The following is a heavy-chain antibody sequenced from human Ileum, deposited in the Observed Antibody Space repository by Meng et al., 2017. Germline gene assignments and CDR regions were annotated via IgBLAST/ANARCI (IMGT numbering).Heavy chain of an antibody. V-gene: IGHV4-4*02. J-gene: IGHJ4*02. CDR3: ARGGLTLERRPLDY. CDR2: VYHSGST. Sequence: QVRLQESGPGVVKPSGTLSLTCAVSGDSITNTNWRNWVRQPPGKGLEWIGEVYHSGSTNYNPSLQSRVTISIDKSKNQFSLNLTSVTVADTAVYYCARGGLTLERRPLDYWGQGTLVTVSS. D-gene: IGHD1-1*01. CDR1: GDSITNTNW.